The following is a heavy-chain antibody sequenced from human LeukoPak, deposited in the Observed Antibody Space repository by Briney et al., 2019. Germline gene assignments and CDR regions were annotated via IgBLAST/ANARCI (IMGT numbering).Heavy chain of an antibody. Sequence: GGSLRLSCAASGFTFSRYDIHWVRQAAGRGLEWVAAIAIAGDTFYAGSVKGRFTISRENDKNSLYLQMNSLRAGDTAVYYCARGVDGFDPWGQGTLVTVSS. CDR1: GFTFSRYD. CDR2: IAIAGDT. J-gene: IGHJ5*02. V-gene: IGHV3-13*01. CDR3: ARGVDGFDP.